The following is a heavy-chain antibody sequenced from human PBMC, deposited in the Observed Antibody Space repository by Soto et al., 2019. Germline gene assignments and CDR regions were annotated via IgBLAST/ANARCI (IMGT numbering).Heavy chain of an antibody. D-gene: IGHD1-1*01. Sequence: QVQLVQSGAEVKKPGSSVKVSCKASGGTFRSYVTSWVRQAPGQGLEWLGGIIPMYGTTYYAQTFQGRVTIRADESTSTAFMELSSLRSEDTAVYYCARIGTLDWIDDYWGQGPLVTVSS. CDR1: GGTFRSYV. CDR2: IIPMYGTT. CDR3: ARIGTLDWIDDY. J-gene: IGHJ4*02. V-gene: IGHV1-69*12.